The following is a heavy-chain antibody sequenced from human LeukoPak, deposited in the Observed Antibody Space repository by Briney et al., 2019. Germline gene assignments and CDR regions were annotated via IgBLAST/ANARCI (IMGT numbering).Heavy chain of an antibody. Sequence: PGGSLRLSCAASGFTFSNAYMSWVRQAPGKGLEWAGRIKTETDGGTTDFAAPVKGRFTISRDDSKNTLYLQMNSLKTEDTAVYYCTTYASGWAWFDPWGQGTLVTVSS. CDR2: IKTETDGGTT. V-gene: IGHV3-15*01. CDR3: TTYASGWAWFDP. J-gene: IGHJ5*02. CDR1: GFTFSNAY. D-gene: IGHD6-25*01.